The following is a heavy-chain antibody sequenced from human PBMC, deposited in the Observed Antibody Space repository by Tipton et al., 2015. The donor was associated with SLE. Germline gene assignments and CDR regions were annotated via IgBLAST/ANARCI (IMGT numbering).Heavy chain of an antibody. J-gene: IGHJ4*02. V-gene: IGHV4-38-2*02. CDR3: ARESPTTGYYFDY. Sequence: TLSLTCTVSGYSISRGYYWGWIRQPPGKGLEWIGSIYHSGSTYYNPSLKSRVTISVDTSKNQFSLKRSSVTAADTAVYYCARESPTTGYYFDYWGQGTLVTVSS. CDR2: IYHSGST. CDR1: GYSISRGYY. D-gene: IGHD1-1*01.